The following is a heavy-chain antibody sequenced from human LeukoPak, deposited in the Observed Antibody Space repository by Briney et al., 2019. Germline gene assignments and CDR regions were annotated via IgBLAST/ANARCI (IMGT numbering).Heavy chain of an antibody. CDR1: GFTFSSYS. D-gene: IGHD3-3*01. CDR3: AKDWRGYY. J-gene: IGHJ4*02. V-gene: IGHV3-30*18. Sequence: GGSLRLSCAASGFTFSSYSMNWVRQAPGKGLEWVAVISYDGSNKYYADSVKGRFTISRDNSKNTLYLQMNSLRAEDTAVYYCAKDWRGYYWGQGTLVTVSS. CDR2: ISYDGSNK.